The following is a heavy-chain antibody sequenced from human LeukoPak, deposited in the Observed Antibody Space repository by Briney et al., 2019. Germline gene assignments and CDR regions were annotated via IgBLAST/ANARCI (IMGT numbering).Heavy chain of an antibody. Sequence: ASVKVSCKTSGPGFSSFAIAWVRQAPGQGLEWLGWISPYTGNTNYAQKFRGRVAMTTDTPTRTAYMELRSLRSDDTAVYYCARDLYYYDSSGYPGPYFDYWGQGTLVTVSS. CDR1: GPGFSSFA. D-gene: IGHD3-22*01. CDR2: ISPYTGNT. V-gene: IGHV1-18*04. CDR3: ARDLYYYDSSGYPGPYFDY. J-gene: IGHJ4*02.